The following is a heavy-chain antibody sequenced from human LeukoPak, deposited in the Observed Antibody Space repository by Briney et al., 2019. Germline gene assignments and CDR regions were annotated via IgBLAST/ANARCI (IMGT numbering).Heavy chain of an antibody. D-gene: IGHD3-9*01. CDR1: GFSFSNYW. CDR2: INPDGGDR. V-gene: IGHV3-7*01. CDR3: ASGHFDWLL. J-gene: IGHJ4*02. Sequence: GGSLRLSCEASGFSFSNYWMSWVRQAPGRGLEWVANINPDGGDRRYMDPVNGRFTISRDNARNSLYLQMNYLRVEDTAVYYCASGHFDWLLGGQGALVTVSS.